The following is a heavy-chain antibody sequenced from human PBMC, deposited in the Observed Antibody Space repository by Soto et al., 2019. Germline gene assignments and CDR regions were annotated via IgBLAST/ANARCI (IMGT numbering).Heavy chain of an antibody. CDR2: INGDGTSK. V-gene: IGHV3-74*01. CDR3: VRDFDWYFDV. Sequence: PGGSLRLSCVVSGFTFSNCWMHWVRQIPGKGLVWVARINGDGTSKKYADSVKGRFTISRDNVKNTLFLQMNSLRVDDTAIYYCVRDFDWYFDVWGRGTLVTVSS. CDR1: GFTFSNCW. J-gene: IGHJ2*01.